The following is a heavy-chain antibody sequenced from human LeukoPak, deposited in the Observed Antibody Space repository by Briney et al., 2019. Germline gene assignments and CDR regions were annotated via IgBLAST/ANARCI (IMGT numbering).Heavy chain of an antibody. CDR1: GGTFSSYA. CDR2: IIPIFGTA. J-gene: IGHJ4*02. CDR3: ARDLGTIPDMYYFDY. Sequence: SVKVSCKASGGTFSSYAISWVRQAPGQGLEWMGGIIPIFGTANYAQKFQGRVTITADESTSTACMELSSLRSEDTAVYYCARDLGTIPDMYYFDYWGQGTLVTVSS. D-gene: IGHD1-1*01. V-gene: IGHV1-69*13.